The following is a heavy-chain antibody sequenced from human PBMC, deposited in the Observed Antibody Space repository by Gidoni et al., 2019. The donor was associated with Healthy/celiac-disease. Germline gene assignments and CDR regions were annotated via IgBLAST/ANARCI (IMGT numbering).Heavy chain of an antibody. Sequence: QVQLQESGPGLVNPSPTLSLTCTCSGCSISSGSYYWSWIRQPAGKGLEWIGRIYTSGSTNYNPSLKSRVTISVDTSKNQFSLKLSSVTAADTAVYYCVGAAVDPHEYFQHWGQGTLVTVSS. CDR2: IYTSGST. CDR3: VGAAVDPHEYFQH. J-gene: IGHJ1*01. V-gene: IGHV4-61*02. D-gene: IGHD6-13*01. CDR1: GCSISSGSYY.